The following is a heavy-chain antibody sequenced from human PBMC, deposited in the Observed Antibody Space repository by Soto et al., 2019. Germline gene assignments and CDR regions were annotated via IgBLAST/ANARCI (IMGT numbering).Heavy chain of an antibody. J-gene: IGHJ4*02. CDR1: GFTFSTYW. CDR2: TDSDGTFT. CDR3: VRDDFGLALDY. Sequence: EVQLVESGGGLVQPGGSLRLSCVASGFTFSTYWMHWVRQTPGEGLVWVSHTDSDGTFTTYADSVKGRFTISRDNAKSTLYLQMNSLRAEDTGVYYCVRDDFGLALDYWGQGTLATVSS. V-gene: IGHV3-74*01. D-gene: IGHD3-16*01.